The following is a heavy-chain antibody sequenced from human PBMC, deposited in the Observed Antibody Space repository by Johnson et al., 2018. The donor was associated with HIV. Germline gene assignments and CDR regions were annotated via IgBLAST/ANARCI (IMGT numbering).Heavy chain of an antibody. V-gene: IGHV3-30*02. CDR2: IRYDGSNK. Sequence: VQLVESGGGVVQPGGSLRLSCAASGFTFSSYGMHWVRQAPGKGLEWVAFIRYDGSNKYYADSVKGRFTISRDNSKNTLYLQMNSLRAEDTALYYCARVVAPYNWNPVGAFDIWDQGTMVTVSS. D-gene: IGHD1-20*01. J-gene: IGHJ3*02. CDR1: GFTFSSYG. CDR3: ARVVAPYNWNPVGAFDI.